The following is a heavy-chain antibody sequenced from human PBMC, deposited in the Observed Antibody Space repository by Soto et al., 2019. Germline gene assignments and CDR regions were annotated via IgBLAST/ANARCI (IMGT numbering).Heavy chain of an antibody. J-gene: IGHJ6*02. Sequence: GRSLRLSCAASGFTFSSYGMHWVRQAPGKGLEWVAVISYDGSNKYYADSVKGRFTISRDNSKNTLYLQMNSLRAEDTAVYYCAKGSMTTPYYYYYYGMDVWGQGTTVTVSS. CDR1: GFTFSSYG. D-gene: IGHD4-17*01. CDR3: AKGSMTTPYYYYYYGMDV. CDR2: ISYDGSNK. V-gene: IGHV3-30*18.